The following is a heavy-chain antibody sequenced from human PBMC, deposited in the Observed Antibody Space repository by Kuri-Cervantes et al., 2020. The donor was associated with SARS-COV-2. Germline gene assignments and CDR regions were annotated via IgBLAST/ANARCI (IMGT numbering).Heavy chain of an antibody. V-gene: IGHV4-38-2*02. CDR2: IYHSGST. CDR1: GYSISSGYY. D-gene: IGHD3-10*01. CDR3: ARDPQPYYYGSGSYYNYYGMDV. Sequence: GSLRLSCAVSGYSISSGYYWGWIRQPPGKGLEWIGSIYHSGSTYYNPSLKSRVTISVDTSKNQFSLKLSSVTAADTAVYYCARDPQPYYYGSGSYYNYYGMDVWGQGTTVTVSS. J-gene: IGHJ6*02.